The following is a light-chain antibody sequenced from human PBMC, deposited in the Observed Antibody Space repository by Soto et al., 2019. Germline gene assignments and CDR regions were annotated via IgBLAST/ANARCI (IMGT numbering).Light chain of an antibody. CDR1: SSDVGSYNL. CDR2: EGS. J-gene: IGLJ2*01. CDR3: CSYAGSSTSHVV. V-gene: IGLV2-23*01. Sequence: QSALTQPASVSGSPGQSITISCTGTSSDVGSYNLVSWYQQHPGKAPKLMIYEGSKRPSGVSNRFSGCKSGNTASLTISGLQAEDEADYYCCSYAGSSTSHVVFGGGTKVTVL.